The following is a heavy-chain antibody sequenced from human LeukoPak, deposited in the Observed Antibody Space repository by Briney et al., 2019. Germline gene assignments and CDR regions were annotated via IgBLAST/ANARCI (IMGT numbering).Heavy chain of an antibody. J-gene: IGHJ5*02. CDR1: GGTFTSYA. Sequence: SVKVSCKASGGTFTSYAISWVRQAPGQGLEWMGGIIPIFGTANYAQKFQGRVTITADESTSTAYMELSSLRSEDTAVYYCARALGYCSGGSCYHHNWFDPWGQGTLVTVSS. CDR2: IIPIFGTA. D-gene: IGHD2-15*01. CDR3: ARALGYCSGGSCYHHNWFDP. V-gene: IGHV1-69*01.